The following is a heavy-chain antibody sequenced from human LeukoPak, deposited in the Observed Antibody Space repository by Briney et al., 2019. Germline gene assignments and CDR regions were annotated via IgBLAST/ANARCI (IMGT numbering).Heavy chain of an antibody. CDR2: IYYSGST. CDR3: ARVYSSSWPPYYYYYMDV. D-gene: IGHD6-13*01. V-gene: IGHV4-59*01. CDR1: GGSISSYY. Sequence: SETLSLTCTVSGGSISSYYWSWIRQPPGKGLEWIGDIYYSGSTNYNPSLKSRVTISVDASKNQFSLKLSSVTAADTAVYYCARVYSSSWPPYYYYYMDVWGKGTTVTVSS. J-gene: IGHJ6*03.